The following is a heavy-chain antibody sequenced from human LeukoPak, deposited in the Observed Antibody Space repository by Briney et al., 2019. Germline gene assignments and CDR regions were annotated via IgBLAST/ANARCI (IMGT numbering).Heavy chain of an antibody. CDR1: GVSVSNYY. V-gene: IGHV4-4*07. CDR2: IYSSGIT. Sequence: SETLFLTCTVSGVSVSNYYWAWVRQPAGKGPEWIGRIYSSGITNYNPSLRSRVSVSLDTSKNQFSLKLNSVTAADTAVYYCATEGPLIWRPLHFESWGQGTLVIVSS. D-gene: IGHD2-15*01. CDR3: ATEGPLIWRPLHFES. J-gene: IGHJ4*02.